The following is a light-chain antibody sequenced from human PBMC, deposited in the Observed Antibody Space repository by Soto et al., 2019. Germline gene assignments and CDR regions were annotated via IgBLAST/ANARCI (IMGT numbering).Light chain of an antibody. J-gene: IGKJ5*01. CDR2: GTS. CDR3: QQYGNSPIT. V-gene: IGKV3-20*01. CDR1: ERIYSAY. Sequence: EVVLKQSPGTLSLSRGERATLSCRASERIYSAYLGWYQQKPGQAPRLLIYGTSSRATGIPDRFSGSGSGTDFTLTISRLEPEDFAVYYCQQYGNSPITFGQGTRLAIK.